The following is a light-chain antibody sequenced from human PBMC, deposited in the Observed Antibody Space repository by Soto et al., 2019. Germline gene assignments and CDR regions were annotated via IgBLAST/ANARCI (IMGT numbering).Light chain of an antibody. CDR3: SSYTTSSTQV. CDR2: EVN. V-gene: IGLV2-14*01. J-gene: IGLJ3*02. CDR1: SSDVGGYNY. Sequence: QSALPQPASVSGSPGQSITISCAGTSSDVGGYNYVSWYQQHPGKVPKLMIYEVNYRPSGVSDRFSGSKSGNTASLTISGLQAEDEADYYCSSYTTSSTQVFGGGTKLTVL.